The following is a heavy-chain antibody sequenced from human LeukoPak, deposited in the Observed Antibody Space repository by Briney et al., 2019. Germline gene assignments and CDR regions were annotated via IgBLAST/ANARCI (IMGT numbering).Heavy chain of an antibody. V-gene: IGHV3-66*01. J-gene: IGHJ4*02. D-gene: IGHD5-18*01. CDR2: IYSGGST. Sequence: GGSLRLSCAASGFTVSSNYMSWVRQAPGKGLEWVSVIYSGGSTNYADSVKGRFTISRDNSKNTLYLQMNSLRAEDTAVYYCARDRTSGYSYGPNYYFDYWGQGTLVTVSS. CDR1: GFTVSSNY. CDR3: ARDRTSGYSYGPNYYFDY.